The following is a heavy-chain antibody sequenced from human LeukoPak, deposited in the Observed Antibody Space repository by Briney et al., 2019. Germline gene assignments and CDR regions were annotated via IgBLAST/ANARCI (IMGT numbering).Heavy chain of an antibody. CDR2: VDHSGTT. Sequence: TSETLSLTCTVSDYSLINGYYWGWLRQPPGKGLEWIGSVDHSGTTFYNILFKTRVAMSLDTPKNQFSLKLTSVTAADTAVYYCAKLAATGGFDSWGQGTLVTVSS. D-gene: IGHD6-25*01. CDR3: AKLAATGGFDS. J-gene: IGHJ4*02. V-gene: IGHV4-38-2*02. CDR1: DYSLINGYY.